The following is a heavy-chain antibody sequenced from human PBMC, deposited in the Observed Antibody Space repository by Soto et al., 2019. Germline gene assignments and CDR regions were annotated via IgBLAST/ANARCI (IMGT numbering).Heavy chain of an antibody. CDR3: ARGNGIILTVQGDAPDKYYLDS. V-gene: IGHV4-34*01. Sequence: SETLSLTCATHGGSLSGSSWNWIRQFPGKALEWIGEINHRGTINYNPSLKSRVSISVDTARNQFTLKLRSVTAADTAIYYCARGNGIILTVQGDAPDKYYLDSWSQGTPVTVSS. J-gene: IGHJ4*02. CDR2: INHRGTI. CDR1: GGSLSGSS. D-gene: IGHD3-3*01.